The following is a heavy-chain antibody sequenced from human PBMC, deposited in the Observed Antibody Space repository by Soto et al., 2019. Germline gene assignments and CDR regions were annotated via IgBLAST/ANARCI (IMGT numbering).Heavy chain of an antibody. J-gene: IGHJ5*02. CDR3: ARHHCSGTSCYSPYTWLDP. D-gene: IGHD2-15*01. CDR1: GYTFTSYA. CDR2: INAGNGNT. V-gene: IGHV1-3*01. Sequence: ASVKVSCKAAGYTFTSYAMHWVRQAPGQRLDWMGWINAGNGNTKYSQKFQGRVTITRDTSASTAYMELSSLRSEDTAAYYCARHHCSGTSCYSPYTWLDPWGQGTLVTVSS.